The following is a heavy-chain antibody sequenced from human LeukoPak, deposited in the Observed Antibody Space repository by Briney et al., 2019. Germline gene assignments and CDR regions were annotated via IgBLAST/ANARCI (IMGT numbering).Heavy chain of an antibody. Sequence: SETLSLTCTVSDGSISSNSYYWGWIRQPPGKSLEWIGSISYSGRTYYNPSLERRVTISVDASKNQFSLELNSVTAADTALYYCARRTVTNGWFRIDYWGQGSLVIVSS. J-gene: IGHJ4*02. V-gene: IGHV4-39*01. D-gene: IGHD6-19*01. CDR1: DGSISSNSYY. CDR3: ARRTVTNGWFRIDY. CDR2: ISYSGRT.